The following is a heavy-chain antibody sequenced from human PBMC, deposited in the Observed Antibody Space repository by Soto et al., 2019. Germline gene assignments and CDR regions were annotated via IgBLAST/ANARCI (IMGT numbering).Heavy chain of an antibody. D-gene: IGHD2-21*02. CDR2: INSDGSST. V-gene: IGHV3-74*01. J-gene: IGHJ4*02. Sequence: VQLVESGGGLVQPGGSLRLSCAASGFTFSSYWMHWVRQVPGKGLVWVSRINSDGSSTNYAGSVKGRFTISRDNAKNTLYLQMNSLSGEDTAVYYCGIVYCGGDCSPFDCWVQGTLVTVCS. CDR1: GFTFSSYW. CDR3: GIVYCGGDCSPFDC.